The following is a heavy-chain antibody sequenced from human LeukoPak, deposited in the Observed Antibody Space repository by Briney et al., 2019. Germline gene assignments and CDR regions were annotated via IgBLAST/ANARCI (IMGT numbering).Heavy chain of an antibody. D-gene: IGHD5-12*01. J-gene: IGHJ4*02. V-gene: IGHV3-33*01. CDR3: ARSYSGFSVVDY. Sequence: PGGSLRLSCAASGFTFSSYGMHWVRQAPGKGLEWVAVIWYDGSNKYYADSVKGRFTISRDNSKSTLYLQMNSLRAEDTAVYYCARSYSGFSVVDYWGQGTLVTVSS. CDR2: IWYDGSNK. CDR1: GFTFSSYG.